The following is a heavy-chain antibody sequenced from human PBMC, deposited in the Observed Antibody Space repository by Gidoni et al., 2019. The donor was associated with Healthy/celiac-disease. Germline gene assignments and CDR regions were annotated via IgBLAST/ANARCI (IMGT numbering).Heavy chain of an antibody. CDR2: ISWNSGSI. CDR3: AKAARGGSVGY. Sequence: EVQLVESGGGLVQPGRSLRLSCAASGFPFDDYAMHWVRQAPGKGLEWVSGISWNSGSIGYADSVKGRFTISRDNAKNSLYLQMNSLRAEDTALYYCAKAARGGSVGYWGQGTLVTVSS. D-gene: IGHD6-19*01. CDR1: GFPFDDYA. J-gene: IGHJ4*02. V-gene: IGHV3-9*01.